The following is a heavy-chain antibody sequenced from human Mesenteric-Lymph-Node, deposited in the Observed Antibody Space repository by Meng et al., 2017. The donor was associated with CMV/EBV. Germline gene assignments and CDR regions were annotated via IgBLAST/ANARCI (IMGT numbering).Heavy chain of an antibody. V-gene: IGHV3-11*01. CDR1: GFTFSDYY. Sequence: GESLKISCAASGFTFSDYYMSWIRQAPGKGLEWVSYISSSGSTIYYADSVKGRFTISRDNAKNSLYLQMNSLRAEDTAVYYCARDSDRFVVVPAAILGYWGQGTLVPSPQ. D-gene: IGHD2-2*01. CDR2: ISSSGSTI. J-gene: IGHJ4*02. CDR3: ARDSDRFVVVPAAILGY.